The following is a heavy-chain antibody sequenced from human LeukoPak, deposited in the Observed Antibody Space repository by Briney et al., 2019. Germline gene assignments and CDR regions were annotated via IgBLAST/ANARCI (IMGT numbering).Heavy chain of an antibody. CDR2: IRYDGSNK. D-gene: IGHD5-12*01. CDR1: GFTFSSYG. CDR3: ARVNEGGWMYNYYYYYYMDV. V-gene: IGHV3-30*02. J-gene: IGHJ6*03. Sequence: GGSLRLSCAASGFTFSSYGMHWVRQAPGKGLEWVAFIRYDGSNKYYADSVKGRFTISRDNAKNSLYLQMNSLRAVDTAVYYCARVNEGGWMYNYYYYYYMDVWGKGTTVTVSS.